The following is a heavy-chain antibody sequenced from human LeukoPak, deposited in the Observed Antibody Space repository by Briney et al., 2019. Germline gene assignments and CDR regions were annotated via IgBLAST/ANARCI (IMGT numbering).Heavy chain of an antibody. CDR3: ARLSSRRFPPTYSFDRRNYFDY. V-gene: IGHV4-34*01. Sequence: SETLSLTCAVYGGSFSNYYWSWIRQPPGKGLEWMGEINHSGSTSYNPSLKSRVTMSVDTSKNQFSLKLSSVTAADTAVYYCARLSSRRFPPTYSFDRRNYFDYWGQGTLVTVSS. CDR1: GGSFSNYY. CDR2: INHSGST. D-gene: IGHD3-22*01. J-gene: IGHJ4*02.